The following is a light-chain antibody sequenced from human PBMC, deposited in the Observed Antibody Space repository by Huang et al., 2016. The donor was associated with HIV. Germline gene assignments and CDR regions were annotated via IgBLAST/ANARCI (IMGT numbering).Light chain of an antibody. Sequence: DIQMTQFPTSLSVSVEDRVTITCRAGQVIDKYLNWYQQKSGRAPRLLIYGASKLQSGVPSRFSGRASGTHFSLTINSLQPDDSAIYYCQQSYRTPRTFGQGTNLEI. J-gene: IGKJ2*01. CDR3: QQSYRTPRT. CDR1: QVIDKY. CDR2: GAS. V-gene: IGKV1-39*01.